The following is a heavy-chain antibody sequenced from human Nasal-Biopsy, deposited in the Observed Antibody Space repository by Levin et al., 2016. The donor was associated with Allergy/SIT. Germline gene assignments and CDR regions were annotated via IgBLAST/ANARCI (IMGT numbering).Heavy chain of an antibody. D-gene: IGHD3-22*01. Sequence: SVKVSCKASGVSFSSYAFSWVRQAPGQGLEWMGLIIPIFGTTDYAQKLQGRVTITADESTSTVYMEMNSLRSEDTAVYYCARDRDYYDINGYYTSFRIWGQGTMVTVSS. CDR1: GVSFSSYA. V-gene: IGHV1-69*13. CDR3: ARDRDYYDINGYYTSFRI. J-gene: IGHJ3*02. CDR2: IIPIFGTT.